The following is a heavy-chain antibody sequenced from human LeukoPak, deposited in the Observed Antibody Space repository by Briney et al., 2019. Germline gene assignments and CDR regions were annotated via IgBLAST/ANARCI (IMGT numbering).Heavy chain of an antibody. CDR2: INWNSDDI. CDR3: AKKGSSGYGAFDI. CDR1: GFTFDDYA. Sequence: GGSLRLSCAASGFTFDDYAMHWVRQAPGKGLEWVSGINWNSDDIGYADSVRGRFTISRDNAKNSLYLQMNSLRAEDTALYYCAKKGSSGYGAFDIWGQGTMVTVSS. J-gene: IGHJ3*02. V-gene: IGHV3-9*01. D-gene: IGHD3-22*01.